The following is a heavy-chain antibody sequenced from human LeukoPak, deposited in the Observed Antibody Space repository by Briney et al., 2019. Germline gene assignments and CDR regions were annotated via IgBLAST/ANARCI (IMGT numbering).Heavy chain of an antibody. J-gene: IGHJ5*02. CDR2: INPNSGGT. D-gene: IGHD3-10*01. CDR1: GYTFTGYY. CDR3: ARASTMVRGVIITHDFGS. V-gene: IGHV1-2*06. Sequence: ASVKVSCKASGYTFTGYYLHWVRQAPGQGLEWMGRINPNSGGTNYAQNFQGRVTMTRDTSISTAYMELSRLRFDGTAVYYCARASTMVRGVIITHDFGSWGQGTLVTVSS.